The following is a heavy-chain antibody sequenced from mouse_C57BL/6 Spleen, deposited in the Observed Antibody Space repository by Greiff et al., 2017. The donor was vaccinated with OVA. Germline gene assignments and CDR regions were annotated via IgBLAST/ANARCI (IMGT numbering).Heavy chain of an antibody. J-gene: IGHJ4*01. Sequence: QVQLKQSGPGLVAPSQSLSITCTVSGFSLTSYGVHWVRQPPGKGLEWLVVIWSDGSTTYNSALKSRLSISKDNSKSQVFLKMNSLQTDDTAMYYCARHEGSSRAMDYWGQGTSVTVSS. CDR1: GFSLTSYG. CDR3: ARHEGSSRAMDY. D-gene: IGHD1-1*01. V-gene: IGHV2-6-1*01. CDR2: IWSDGST.